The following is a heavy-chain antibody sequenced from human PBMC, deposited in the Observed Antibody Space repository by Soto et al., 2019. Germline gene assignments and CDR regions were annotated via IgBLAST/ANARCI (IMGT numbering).Heavy chain of an antibody. Sequence: ISRDNSKNTLYLQMNSLRAEDTAVYYCARDEISGSYFDYWGQGTLVTVSS. CDR3: ARDEISGSYFDY. V-gene: IGHV3-30*01. D-gene: IGHD1-26*01. J-gene: IGHJ4*02.